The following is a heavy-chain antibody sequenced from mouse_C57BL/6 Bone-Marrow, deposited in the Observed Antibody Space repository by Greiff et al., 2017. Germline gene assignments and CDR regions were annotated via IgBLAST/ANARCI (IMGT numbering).Heavy chain of an antibody. CDR2: IYPRSGNT. CDR3: ARHWGDY. D-gene: IGHD4-1*01. V-gene: IGHV1-81*01. CDR1: VYTFTSYG. J-gene: IGHJ2*01. Sequence: QVQLQQSGAELARPGASVKLSCKASVYTFTSYGISWVKQSPGQGLEWIGEIYPRSGNTYYNEKFKGKATLTADKSSSTAYMELRSLTSEDSAVYFCARHWGDYWGQGTTLTVSS.